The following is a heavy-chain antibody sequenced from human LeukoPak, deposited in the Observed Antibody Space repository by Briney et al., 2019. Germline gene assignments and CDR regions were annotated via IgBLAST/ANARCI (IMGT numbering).Heavy chain of an antibody. Sequence: GASVKVSCKASGYTFTTYDINWVRQATGQGLEWMGWMNPHSGITGYAQRFQSRVTITWDTSISTAYMELSSLRSEDTAVYYCAKNYFESGSYSPHVYWGQGTLVTVTS. J-gene: IGHJ4*02. CDR2: MNPHSGIT. CDR1: GYTFTTYD. V-gene: IGHV1-8*03. CDR3: AKNYFESGSYSPHVY. D-gene: IGHD2/OR15-2a*01.